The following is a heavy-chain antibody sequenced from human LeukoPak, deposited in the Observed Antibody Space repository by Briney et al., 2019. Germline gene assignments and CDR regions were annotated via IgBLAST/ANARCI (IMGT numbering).Heavy chain of an antibody. J-gene: IGHJ4*02. V-gene: IGHV3-7*01. CDR2: IKQDGSEK. CDR3: ARVYSGSYYSV. D-gene: IGHD1-26*01. CDR1: GFTFRNYA. Sequence: PGGSLRLSCAASGFTFRNYAMSWVRQAPGKGLEWVANIKQDGSEKYYVDSVKGRFTISRDNAKNSLYLQMNSLRAEDTAVYYCARVYSGSYYSVWGQGTLVTVSS.